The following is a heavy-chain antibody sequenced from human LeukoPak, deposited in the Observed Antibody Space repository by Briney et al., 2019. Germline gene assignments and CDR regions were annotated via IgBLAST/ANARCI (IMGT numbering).Heavy chain of an antibody. Sequence: PGRSLRLSCAASGFTFSSYAMHWVRQAPGKGLEWVASIKQDGSEKYYVDSVKGRFTISRDNAKNSLYLHMNSLRAEDTALYYCARAYYGDYVYFDYWGQGTLVTVSS. D-gene: IGHD4-17*01. CDR2: IKQDGSEK. J-gene: IGHJ4*02. V-gene: IGHV3-7*01. CDR3: ARAYYGDYVYFDY. CDR1: GFTFSSYA.